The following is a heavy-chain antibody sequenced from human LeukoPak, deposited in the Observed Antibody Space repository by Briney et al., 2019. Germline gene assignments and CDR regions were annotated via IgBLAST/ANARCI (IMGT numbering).Heavy chain of an antibody. CDR1: GGSISSSSYY. CDR3: AIHRYSGYDGVPLESTLNWFDP. J-gene: IGHJ5*02. V-gene: IGHV4-39*01. CDR2: IYYSGST. D-gene: IGHD5-12*01. Sequence: SETLSLTCTVSGGSISSSSYYWGWIRQPPGKGLEWIGSIYYSGSTYYNPSLKSRVTISVDTSKNQFSLKLSSVTAADTAVYYCAIHRYSGYDGVPLESTLNWFDPWGQGTLITVSS.